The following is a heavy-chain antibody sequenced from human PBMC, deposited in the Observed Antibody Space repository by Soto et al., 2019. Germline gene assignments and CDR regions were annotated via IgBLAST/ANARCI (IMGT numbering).Heavy chain of an antibody. J-gene: IGHJ3*02. CDR1: GISLSTSGLG. CDR2: VYWNDDK. D-gene: IGHD1-1*01. V-gene: IGHV2-5*01. CDR3: ARGLATLPVFAFDI. Sequence: SGPTLVNPTQTLTLTCTLSGISLSTSGLGLGWIRQTPGKALDWLALVYWNDDKHYSPSLKSRLTITKDTSKNQAILTMTNMEPVDTATYFCARGLATLPVFAFDIWGQGTVVTV.